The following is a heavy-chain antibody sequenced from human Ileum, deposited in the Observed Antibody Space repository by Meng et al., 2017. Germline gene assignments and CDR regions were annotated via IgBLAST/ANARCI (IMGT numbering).Heavy chain of an antibody. CDR1: GGSISSSNW. CDR3: ARESHYGSNFVTFDY. CDR2: IYHSGST. D-gene: IGHD4-23*01. Sequence: QVLLQGVGPGLVKPSGTLSLTCAVSGGSISSSNWWSWVRQPPGKGLEWIGEIYHSGSTNYNPSLKSRVTISVDKSKNQFSLKLSSVTTADTAVYYCARESHYGSNFVTFDYWGQGTLVTVSS. J-gene: IGHJ4*02. V-gene: IGHV4-4*02.